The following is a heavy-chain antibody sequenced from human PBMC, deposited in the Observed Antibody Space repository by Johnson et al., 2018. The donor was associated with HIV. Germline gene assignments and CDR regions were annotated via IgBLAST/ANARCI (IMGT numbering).Heavy chain of an antibody. V-gene: IGHV3-30*02. J-gene: IGHJ3*02. D-gene: IGHD2-8*01. CDR1: GFTFRSYG. CDR3: AKVGPANDVLGAGDAFDI. Sequence: QMLLVQSRGVLVQPGGSLRLSCAASGFTFRSYGMHWVRPAPGQGLEWVAFIRHDGSNQYYADSVKGRFTISRDNSKNTLYLQMNSLRAEDTAVYYCAKVGPANDVLGAGDAFDIWGQGTMVTVSS. CDR2: IRHDGSNQ.